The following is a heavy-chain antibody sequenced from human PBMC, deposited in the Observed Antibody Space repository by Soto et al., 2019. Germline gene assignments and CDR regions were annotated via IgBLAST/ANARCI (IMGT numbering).Heavy chain of an antibody. CDR1: GGSFSGYY. J-gene: IGHJ6*02. V-gene: IGHV4-34*01. CDR3: ARDPYYDFWSGYHLYGMDV. Sequence: TLSLTCAVYGGSFSGYYWSWIRQPPGKGLEWIGEINHSGSTNYNPSLKSRVTISVDTSKNQFSLKLSSVTAADTAVYYCARDPYYDFWSGYHLYGMDVWGQGTTVTVSS. CDR2: INHSGST. D-gene: IGHD3-3*01.